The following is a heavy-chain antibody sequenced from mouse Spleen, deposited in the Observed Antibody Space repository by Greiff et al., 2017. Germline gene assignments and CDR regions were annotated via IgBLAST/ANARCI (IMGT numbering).Heavy chain of an antibody. CDR2: IDPSDSYT. J-gene: IGHJ4*01. V-gene: IGHV1-59*01. CDR1: GYTFTSYW. CDR3: ARDSYGSRERNAMDY. Sequence: QVQLQQPGAELVRPGTSVKLSCKASGYTFTSYWMHWVKQRPGQGLEWIGVIDPSDSYTNYNQKFKGKATLTVDTSSSTAYMQLSSLTSEDSAVYYCARDSYGSRERNAMDYWGQGTSVTVSS. D-gene: IGHD1-1*01.